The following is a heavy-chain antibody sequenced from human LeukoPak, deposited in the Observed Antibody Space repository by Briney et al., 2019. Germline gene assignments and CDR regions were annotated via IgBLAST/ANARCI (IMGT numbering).Heavy chain of an antibody. CDR1: GNYW. CDR2: INSDGSWT. D-gene: IGHD6-13*01. J-gene: IGHJ4*02. Sequence: GGSLRLSCAASGNYWMHWVRQAPGKGLVWVSHINSDGSWTSYADSVKGRFTISKDNAKNTVYLQMNSLRAEDTAVYYCTKGGSRHADNWGQGTLVTVSS. V-gene: IGHV3-74*01. CDR3: TKGGSRHADN.